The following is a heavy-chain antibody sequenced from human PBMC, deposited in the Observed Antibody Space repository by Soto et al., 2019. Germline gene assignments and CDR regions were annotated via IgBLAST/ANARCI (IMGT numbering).Heavy chain of an antibody. V-gene: IGHV1-69*13. J-gene: IGHJ6*02. CDR1: GGTFSSYA. Sequence: ASVKVSCKASGGTFSSYAISWVRQAPGQGLEWMEGIIPIFGTANYAQKFQGRVTITADESTSTAYMELSSLRSEDTAVYYCARAVYTDDIVVVPADKNYYYYGMDVWGQGTTVTVSS. CDR2: IIPIFGTA. D-gene: IGHD2-2*01. CDR3: ARAVYTDDIVVVPADKNYYYYGMDV.